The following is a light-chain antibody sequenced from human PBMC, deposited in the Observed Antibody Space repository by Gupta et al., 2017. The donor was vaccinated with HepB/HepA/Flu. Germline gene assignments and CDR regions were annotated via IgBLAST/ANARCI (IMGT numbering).Light chain of an antibody. CDR1: KLGDKY. V-gene: IGLV3-1*01. Sequence: SYDLTQPPSVSVSPRQTASMPCSGDKLGDKYACWYQQQPGKSPVLVIYQDNKRPSGIPERFSGSNSGNTATLTISGTQAMDEADYYCQAWDSSTPWVFGGGTKLTVL. CDR3: QAWDSSTPWV. J-gene: IGLJ3*02. CDR2: QDN.